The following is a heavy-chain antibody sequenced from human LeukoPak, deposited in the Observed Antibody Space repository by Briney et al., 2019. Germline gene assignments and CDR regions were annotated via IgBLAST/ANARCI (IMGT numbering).Heavy chain of an antibody. D-gene: IGHD6-6*01. V-gene: IGHV3-23*01. J-gene: IGHJ4*02. CDR2: ISGSGGSP. CDR3: AKDRDSSSSAPGDYFDY. CDR1: GYTFTSYG. Sequence: SCKASGYTFTSYGISWVRQAPGKGLEWVSAISGSGGSPYYADSVKGRFTIFRDNSKNTLYLQMNSLRAEDTAVYYCAKDRDSSSSAPGDYFDYWGQGTLVTVSS.